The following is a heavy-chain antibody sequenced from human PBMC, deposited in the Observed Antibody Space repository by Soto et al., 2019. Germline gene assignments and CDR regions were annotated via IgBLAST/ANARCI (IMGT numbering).Heavy chain of an antibody. CDR1: GFSLSTSGVG. D-gene: IGHD3-3*01. V-gene: IGHV2-5*01. Sequence: QITLKESGPTLVKPTQTLTLTCTFSGFSLSTSGVGVGWIRQPPGKALEWLALIYWNDDKRYSPSLKSRLTIPKDTSKTQVVLTMTNMDPVDTATYYCAHRIVALFGVDSGNWFDPWGQGPLVTVSS. CDR3: AHRIVALFGVDSGNWFDP. CDR2: IYWNDDK. J-gene: IGHJ5*02.